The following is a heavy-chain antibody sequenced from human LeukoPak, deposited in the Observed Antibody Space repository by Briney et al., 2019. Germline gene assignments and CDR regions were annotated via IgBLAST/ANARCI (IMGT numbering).Heavy chain of an antibody. CDR1: GASISSYY. Sequence: SETLSLTCTVSGASISSYYWNWIRQHPEKGLEWIGNIDSSGNTYHNPSLKSRVTISVDTYKNEFSLKLSSVTAADTAVYYCARDSIGYYGSGNFEYWGQGTLVTVSS. D-gene: IGHD3-10*01. J-gene: IGHJ4*02. V-gene: IGHV4-59*06. CDR3: ARDSIGYYGSGNFEY. CDR2: IDSSGNT.